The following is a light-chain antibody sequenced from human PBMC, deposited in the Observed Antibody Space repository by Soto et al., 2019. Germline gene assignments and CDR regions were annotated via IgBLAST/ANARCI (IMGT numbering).Light chain of an antibody. V-gene: IGLV3-9*01. CDR2: MDS. CDR1: NIGSKN. Sequence: SYELTQPLSVSVALGQTASITCGGNNIGSKNVHWYQQKPGQAPALKIYMDSNRPSGIPERFSGSNSGNTATLTISIAQAGAEYDYSCQVWDSSTALFGGGTKLTVL. J-gene: IGLJ2*01. CDR3: QVWDSSTAL.